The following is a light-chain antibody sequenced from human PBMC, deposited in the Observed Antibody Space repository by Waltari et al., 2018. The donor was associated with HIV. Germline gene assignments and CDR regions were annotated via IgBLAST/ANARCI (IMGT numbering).Light chain of an antibody. Sequence: SYVLTQPPSVSVAPGQTARITCGGNNIGTRSVHWYQQKPGQAPVLVVHDDSDRPSGIHERSSGSNSGNTATVTISRVEAGDEADYYCQVWDNGSDHPVIFGGGTKLTVL. J-gene: IGLJ2*01. CDR1: NIGTRS. CDR3: QVWDNGSDHPVI. CDR2: DDS. V-gene: IGLV3-21*02.